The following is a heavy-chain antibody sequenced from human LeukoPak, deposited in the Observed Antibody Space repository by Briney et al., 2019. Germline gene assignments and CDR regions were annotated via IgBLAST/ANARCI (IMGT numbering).Heavy chain of an antibody. V-gene: IGHV3-74*01. CDR1: GFTFSSYW. J-gene: IGHJ4*02. CDR3: ARTGVRGVIITLDYFDY. CDR2: INSDGSST. Sequence: GGSLRLSCAASGFTFSSYWMHWVRQAPGKGLVWVSRINSDGSSTSYADSVKGRFTISRDNAKNTLYLQMNSLRAEDTAVYYCARTGVRGVIITLDYFDYWGQGTLVTVSS. D-gene: IGHD3-10*01.